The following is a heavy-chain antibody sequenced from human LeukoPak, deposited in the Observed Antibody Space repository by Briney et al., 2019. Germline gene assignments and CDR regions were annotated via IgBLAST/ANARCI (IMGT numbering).Heavy chain of an antibody. CDR2: ISYDGSNK. CDR3: ARDPRYSSSWLFDY. CDR1: GFTFSSYA. J-gene: IGHJ4*02. V-gene: IGHV3-30-3*01. Sequence: PGGSLRLSCAASGFTFSSYAMHWVRQAPGKGLEWVAVISYDGSNKYYADSVKGRFTISRDNSKNTLYLQMNSLRAEDTAVYYCARDPRYSSSWLFDYWGQGTLVTVSS. D-gene: IGHD6-13*01.